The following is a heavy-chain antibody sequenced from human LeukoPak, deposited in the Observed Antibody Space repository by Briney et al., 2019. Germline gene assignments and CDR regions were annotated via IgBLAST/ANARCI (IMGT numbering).Heavy chain of an antibody. Sequence: SETLSLTCTVPGGSIRSYYWSWVRQSPGKGLEWGGYIYYSGSTNYNPSLTSQIHLSVDPFKSQCSLKLSSVTAADTAVYYCARERFIAAAGHNWFDPWGQGTLVTVSS. V-gene: IGHV4-59*01. D-gene: IGHD6-13*01. CDR1: GGSIRSYY. J-gene: IGHJ5*02. CDR3: ARERFIAAAGHNWFDP. CDR2: IYYSGST.